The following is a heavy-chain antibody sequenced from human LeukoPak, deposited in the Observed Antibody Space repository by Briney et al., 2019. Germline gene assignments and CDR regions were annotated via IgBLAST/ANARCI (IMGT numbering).Heavy chain of an antibody. V-gene: IGHV4-30-4*02. J-gene: IGHJ5*02. CDR1: GGSISSGNFY. Sequence: SDTLSLTCTVSGGSISSGNFYWSWIRQPPGKGLEWIGYIFYLGSTYYNLSLKSRVTMSVDTSKNQFSLKLRSVTAADTAVYYCARKYPDHWFDPWGQGTLVTVSS. D-gene: IGHD6-6*01. CDR3: ARKYPDHWFDP. CDR2: IFYLGST.